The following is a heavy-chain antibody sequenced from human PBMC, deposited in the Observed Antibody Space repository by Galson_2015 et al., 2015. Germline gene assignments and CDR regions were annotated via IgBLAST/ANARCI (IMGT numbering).Heavy chain of an antibody. J-gene: IGHJ4*02. D-gene: IGHD6-13*01. V-gene: IGHV3-23*01. CDR1: GFTFSSYA. CDR2: LSGSGGST. Sequence: SLRLSCAASGFTFSSYAMSWVRQAPGKGLEWVSTLSGSGGSTYYADSVKGRFTISRDNSKNTLYLQMNSLRAEDTAVYYCAKVLVGAGTDYWGQGTLVTVSS. CDR3: AKVLVGAGTDY.